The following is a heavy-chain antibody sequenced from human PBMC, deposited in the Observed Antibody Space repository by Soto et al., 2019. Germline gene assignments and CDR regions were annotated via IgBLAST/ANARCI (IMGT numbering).Heavy chain of an antibody. CDR2: IIPLLSTS. CDR1: GGPFSNDI. CDR3: ARDSPIGSTFSGYDAIDY. J-gene: IGHJ4*02. Sequence: QVQLEQSGAEVKNPGSSVRVSCKASGGPFSNDIITWVRQAPGQGLEWMGRIIPLLSTSTYAQNFQGRLTITADRSTGTAYMDLKNLTSADTAVYYCARDSPIGSTFSGYDAIDYWGQGTRITVSS. V-gene: IGHV1-69*08. D-gene: IGHD5-12*01.